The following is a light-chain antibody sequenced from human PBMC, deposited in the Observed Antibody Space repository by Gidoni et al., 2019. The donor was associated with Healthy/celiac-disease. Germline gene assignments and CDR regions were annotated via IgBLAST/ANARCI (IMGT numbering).Light chain of an antibody. J-gene: IGLJ2*01. V-gene: IGLV2-14*01. CDR2: EVS. CDR3: SSYTSSSTLVV. Sequence: QSALTQPASVSGSPGQPITISCTGTSSDVGGYNYVSWYQQHPGKAPKLRIYEVSNRPSGVSNRFSGSKSGNTASLTISGLQAEDEADYYCSSYTSSSTLVVFGGGTKLTVL. CDR1: SSDVGGYNY.